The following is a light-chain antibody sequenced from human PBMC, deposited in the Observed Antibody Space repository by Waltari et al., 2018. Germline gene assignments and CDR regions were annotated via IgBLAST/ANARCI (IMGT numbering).Light chain of an antibody. CDR1: QSIGSF. CDR3: QQTYTTPYT. CDR2: AAS. J-gene: IGKJ2*01. V-gene: IGKV1-39*01. Sequence: DIQMTQSPSSLSASVGDRVTITCRASQSIGSFLGWYQQTPGKAPNLLIFAASTLQSGVPSRFSGSGSGTDFTLTISSLKAEDFATYYCQQTYTTPYTYGQGTKLEIK.